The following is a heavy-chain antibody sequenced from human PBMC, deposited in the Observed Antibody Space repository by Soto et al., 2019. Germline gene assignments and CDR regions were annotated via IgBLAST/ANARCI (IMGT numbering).Heavy chain of an antibody. CDR2: INHSGST. V-gene: IGHV4-34*01. CDR3: AGSVPSAVPFDY. CDR1: GGSFSGYY. Sequence: SETLSLTCAVYGGSFSGYYWSWIRQPPGKGLEWIGEINHSGSTNYNPSLKSRGTISVDTSKNQFSLKLSSVTAADTAVYYCAGSVPSAVPFDYWGQGTLVTVSS. D-gene: IGHD3-10*01. J-gene: IGHJ4*02.